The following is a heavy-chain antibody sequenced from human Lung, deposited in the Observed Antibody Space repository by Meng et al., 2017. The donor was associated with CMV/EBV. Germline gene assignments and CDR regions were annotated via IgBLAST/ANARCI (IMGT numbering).Heavy chain of an antibody. D-gene: IGHD1-7*01. J-gene: IGHJ6*02. Sequence: TXSLXCTVSGGSITSGNYYWTWIRQHPGKGLEWIGFIYHGGSTDYNPSLKSRLTISVDTSKNQFSLKLSSVTAADTAVYYCARDRFSITGTTYLGFGMDVWGQGXTVTVSS. CDR3: ARDRFSITGTTYLGFGMDV. CDR2: IYHGGST. V-gene: IGHV4-31*03. CDR1: GGSITSGNYY.